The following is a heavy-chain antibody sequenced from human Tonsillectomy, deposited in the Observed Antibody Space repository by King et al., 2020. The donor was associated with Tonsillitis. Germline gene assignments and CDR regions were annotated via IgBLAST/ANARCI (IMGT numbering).Heavy chain of an antibody. CDR1: GGSISTYY. CDR3: ARGPNDFDL. J-gene: IGHJ2*01. V-gene: IGHV4-59*01. Sequence: VQLQESGPGLVKPSETLSLTCTVSGGSISTYYWSWIRQPPGKGLEWIGYIYDHGSTSYTPSLKSRVTISVDTSKNQFSLKLSSVTAADTAVYYCARGPNDFDLWGRGTLVTVPS. CDR2: IYDHGST.